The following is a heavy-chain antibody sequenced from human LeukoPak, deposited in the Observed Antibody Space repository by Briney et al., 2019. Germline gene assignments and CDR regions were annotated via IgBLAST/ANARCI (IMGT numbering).Heavy chain of an antibody. V-gene: IGHV4-34*01. D-gene: IGHD6-19*01. CDR1: GGSFSGYY. CDR3: ARDSSWLVRYYFDY. J-gene: IGHJ4*02. Sequence: SETLSLTCAVYGGSFSGYYWSWIRQPPGQGLEWIGEINHSVSTNYNPSLKSRVTISVDTSKNQFSLKLSSVTAADTAVYYCARDSSWLVRYYFDYWGQGTLVTVSS. CDR2: INHSVST.